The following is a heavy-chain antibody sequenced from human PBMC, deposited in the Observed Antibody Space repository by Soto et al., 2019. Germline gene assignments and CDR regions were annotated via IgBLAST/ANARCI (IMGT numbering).Heavy chain of an antibody. D-gene: IGHD3-10*01. J-gene: IGHJ1*01. Sequence: GGSLRLSCAASGFTFSTYWMQWVRQVPGEGLVWVSSISESGGITTYADSVKGRFTISRDNAKNTLYLQMNGLRVEDTAIYYCAREYYSSGTHWGQGTLVTVSS. CDR1: GFTFSTYW. V-gene: IGHV3-74*01. CDR3: AREYYSSGTH. CDR2: ISESGGIT.